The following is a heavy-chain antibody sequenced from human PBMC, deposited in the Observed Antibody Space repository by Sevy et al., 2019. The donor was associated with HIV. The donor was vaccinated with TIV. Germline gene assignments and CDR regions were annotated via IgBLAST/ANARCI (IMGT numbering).Heavy chain of an antibody. CDR3: ARGGYYYYYYMDV. CDR2: ISGSGGST. Sequence: GGSLRLSCAASGFTFSSYAMSWVRQAPGKGLERVSAISGSGGSTYYADSVKGRFTISRDNSKNTLYLQMNSLRAEDTAVYYCARGGYYYYYYMDVWGKGTTVTVSS. V-gene: IGHV3-23*01. CDR1: GFTFSSYA. J-gene: IGHJ6*03.